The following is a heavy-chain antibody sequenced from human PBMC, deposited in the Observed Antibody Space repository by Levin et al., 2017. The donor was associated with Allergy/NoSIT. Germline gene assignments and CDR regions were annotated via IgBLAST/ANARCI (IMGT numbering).Heavy chain of an antibody. Sequence: GESLKISCAASGFTFSSYAMSWVRQAPGKGLEWVSAISGSGGSTYYADSVKGRFSISRDNSKNTLYLQMNSLRAEDTAVYYCAKVGNDYVWGSYRQTPFDYWGQGTLVTVSS. J-gene: IGHJ4*02. CDR1: GFTFSSYA. CDR2: ISGSGGST. V-gene: IGHV3-23*01. CDR3: AKVGNDYVWGSYRQTPFDY. D-gene: IGHD3-16*02.